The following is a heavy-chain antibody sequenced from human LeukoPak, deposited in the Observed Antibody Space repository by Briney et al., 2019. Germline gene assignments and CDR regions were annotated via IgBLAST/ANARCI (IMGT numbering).Heavy chain of an antibody. V-gene: IGHV1-18*01. Sequence: ASVKVSCKASGYTFTSYGISWVRQAPGQGLEWMGWISAYNGNTNYAQKLQGRVTMTTDTSTSTAYMELRSLRSDDTAVYYCARDRPYYYGSGSYVYWGRGTLVTVSS. J-gene: IGHJ4*02. D-gene: IGHD3-10*01. CDR2: ISAYNGNT. CDR3: ARDRPYYYGSGSYVY. CDR1: GYTFTSYG.